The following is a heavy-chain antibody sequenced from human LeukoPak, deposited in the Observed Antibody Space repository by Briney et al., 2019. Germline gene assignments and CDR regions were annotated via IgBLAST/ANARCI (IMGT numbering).Heavy chain of an antibody. D-gene: IGHD3-10*01. CDR1: GFSFNNYP. CDR2: ISRDGSTE. J-gene: IGHJ4*02. V-gene: IGHV3-48*03. Sequence: GGSLRLSCVGTGFSFNNYPMNWVRQAPGKGLEWVSHISRDGSTESTVDAPRGRFATSRDNAKNTVFLLINSLRVEGTAVYYCARDSVDGPFVISLDLWGQGALVTVSS. CDR3: ARDSVDGPFVISLDL.